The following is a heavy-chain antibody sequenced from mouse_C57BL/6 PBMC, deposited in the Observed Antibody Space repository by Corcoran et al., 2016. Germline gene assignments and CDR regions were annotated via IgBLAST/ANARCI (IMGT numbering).Heavy chain of an antibody. Sequence: EVQLQQSGPELVKPGASVKISCKASGYTFTDYYMNWVKQSHGKSLEWIGDINPNNGGTSYNQKFKGKATLTVDKSSSTAYMELRSLTSEDSAVYYCASPLSYWGQGTLVTVSA. V-gene: IGHV1-26*01. CDR2: INPNNGGT. J-gene: IGHJ3*01. CDR1: GYTFTDYY. CDR3: ASPLSY.